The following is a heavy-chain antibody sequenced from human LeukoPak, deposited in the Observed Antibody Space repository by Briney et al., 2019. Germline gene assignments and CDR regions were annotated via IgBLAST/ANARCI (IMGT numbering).Heavy chain of an antibody. CDR1: GGSISSGDYY. CDR3: ARDKMDYDSSGYWDY. Sequence: PSETLSLTCTVSGGSISSGDYYWSWIRQPPGKGLEWIGYIYYSGSTYYNPSLKSRVTISVDTSKNQFSLKLSSVTAADTAVYYCARDKMDYDSSGYWDYWGQGTLVTVSS. CDR2: IYYSGST. D-gene: IGHD3-22*01. J-gene: IGHJ4*02. V-gene: IGHV4-31*03.